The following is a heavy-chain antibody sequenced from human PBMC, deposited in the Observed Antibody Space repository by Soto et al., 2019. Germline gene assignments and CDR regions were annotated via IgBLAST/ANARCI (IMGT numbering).Heavy chain of an antibody. J-gene: IGHJ6*02. D-gene: IGHD4-4*01. CDR1: GFSFSGSV. V-gene: IGHV3-73*01. Sequence: PGGSVRLSCAASGFSFSGSVMHWVRQASGKGLEWVGRIRSKANNYATAYAASVKGRFTISRDDSKNTAYLQMNSLKTEDTAVYYCTGGENDYNYYYYYPMDIWGQGTTVTAP. CDR2: IRSKANNYAT. CDR3: TGGENDYNYYYYYPMDI.